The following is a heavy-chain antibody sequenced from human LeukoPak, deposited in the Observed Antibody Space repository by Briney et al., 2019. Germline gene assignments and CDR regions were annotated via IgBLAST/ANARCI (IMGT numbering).Heavy chain of an antibody. J-gene: IGHJ4*02. D-gene: IGHD2-15*01. V-gene: IGHV4-39*01. CDR1: GRSISSSSYY. Sequence: SETLSLTCTVYGRSISSSSYYWGWIRQPPGKGLEWIGRIYYSGSTYYNPSLKSRVTISVDTSKNQFSLKLSSVTAADTAVYYCARLLDIVVVVAAYFDYWGQGTLVTVSS. CDR3: ARLLDIVVVVAAYFDY. CDR2: IYYSGST.